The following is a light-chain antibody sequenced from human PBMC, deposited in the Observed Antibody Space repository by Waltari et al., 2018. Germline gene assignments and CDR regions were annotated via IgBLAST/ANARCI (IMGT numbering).Light chain of an antibody. CDR3: QTGGHGTWV. J-gene: IGLJ3*02. V-gene: IGLV4-69*01. CDR2: VNSDGSH. CDR1: SGHSSNV. Sequence: QLVLTQSPSASASLGASVKLTCTLSSGHSSNVIACHQQQAEKGPRYLMKVNSDGSHSKGDKIPARFSGSSSGAGRYLTISNLQAEDEADEYCQTGGHGTWVFGGGTKLTVL.